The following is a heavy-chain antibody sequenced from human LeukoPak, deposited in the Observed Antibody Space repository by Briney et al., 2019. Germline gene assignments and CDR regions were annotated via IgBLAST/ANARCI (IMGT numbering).Heavy chain of an antibody. J-gene: IGHJ5*02. V-gene: IGHV3-7*01. Sequence: GGSLRLSCAASGFTFSSYWMSWVRQAPGKGLEWVANIKKDGSEKYYVDSVEGRFTISRDNAKNSLYLQMNSLRAEDTAVYYCASRVTVTTVANWFDPWGQGTLVTVSS. CDR2: IKKDGSEK. D-gene: IGHD4-17*01. CDR1: GFTFSSYW. CDR3: ASRVTVTTVANWFDP.